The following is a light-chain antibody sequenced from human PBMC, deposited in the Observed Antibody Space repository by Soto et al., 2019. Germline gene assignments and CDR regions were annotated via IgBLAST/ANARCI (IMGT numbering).Light chain of an antibody. J-gene: IGKJ4*01. Sequence: EIVLTQSPGTLSLSPGERATLSCRASQSVSSNYLAWYQQKPGQAPRLLIYDASIRATGTPDRFSGSGSGTDFTLTISRLEPEDFAVYYCQQFGSSLLTFGGGTKVDIK. CDR2: DAS. CDR1: QSVSSNY. CDR3: QQFGSSLLT. V-gene: IGKV3-20*01.